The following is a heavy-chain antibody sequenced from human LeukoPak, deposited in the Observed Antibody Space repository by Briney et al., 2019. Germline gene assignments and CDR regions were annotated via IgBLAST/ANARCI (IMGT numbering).Heavy chain of an antibody. CDR2: ISGSGGST. V-gene: IGHV3-23*01. J-gene: IGHJ6*02. CDR1: GFTFSSYA. D-gene: IGHD5-18*01. CDR3: AKRDTAMARYYYGMDV. Sequence: GGSLRLSCAASGFTFSSYAMSWVRQAPGKELEWVSAISGSGGSTYYADSVKGRFTISRDNSKNTLYLQMNSLRAEDTAVYYCAKRDTAMARYYYGMDVWGQGTTVTVSS.